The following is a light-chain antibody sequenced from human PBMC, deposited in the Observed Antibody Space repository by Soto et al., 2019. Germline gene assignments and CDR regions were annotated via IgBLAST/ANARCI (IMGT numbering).Light chain of an antibody. CDR2: DAS. CDR3: QQRSNWPRT. J-gene: IGKJ5*01. V-gene: IGKV3-11*01. Sequence: EIVLTQSPATLSLSPGARATLSCRASQSVSSYLAWYQQKPGQAPRLLIYDASNRATGIPARFSGSGSATDFTLTISSLEPEDFAVYYCQQRSNWPRTFGQGTRLEI. CDR1: QSVSSY.